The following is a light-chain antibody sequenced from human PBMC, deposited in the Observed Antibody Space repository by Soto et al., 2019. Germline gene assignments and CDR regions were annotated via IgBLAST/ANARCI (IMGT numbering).Light chain of an antibody. Sequence: QSALTQPASVSGSPGQSITISCTGTSSDIGAYNFVSWYQQYPGKAPKLMIYEVSNRPSGVSNRFSGSKSGNTASLTISGLQAEDEADYYCSSYTSTITVVFGGGTQLTVL. CDR2: EVS. V-gene: IGLV2-14*01. J-gene: IGLJ2*01. CDR1: SSDIGAYNF. CDR3: SSYTSTITVV.